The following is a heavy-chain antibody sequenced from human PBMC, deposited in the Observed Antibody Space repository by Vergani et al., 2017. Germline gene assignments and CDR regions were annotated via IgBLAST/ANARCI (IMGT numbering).Heavy chain of an antibody. D-gene: IGHD5-12*01. V-gene: IGHV4-59*01. CDR2: IYYSGST. CDR3: AREDIVATGIDY. Sequence: QVQLQESGPGLVKPSETLSLTCTVSGGSISGYYWSWIRQPPGKGLEWIGYIYYSGSTNYNPSLKSRVTISVDTSKNQFSLKLSSVTAADTAVYYCAREDIVATGIDYWGQGTLVTVSS. J-gene: IGHJ4*02. CDR1: GGSISGYY.